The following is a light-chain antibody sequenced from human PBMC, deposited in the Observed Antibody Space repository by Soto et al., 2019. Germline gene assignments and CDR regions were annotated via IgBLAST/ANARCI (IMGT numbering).Light chain of an antibody. CDR1: SSDVGSYNF. J-gene: IGLJ3*02. CDR3: SSYAGSNNLV. CDR2: GVN. V-gene: IGLV2-8*01. Sequence: QSALTQPPSASGSPGQSVTISCTGTSSDVGSYNFVSWYQQHPGKAPKVMIYGVNKRPSGVPDRFSGSKSGNTASLTVSGLQADDAADYYCSSYAGSNNLVFGGGTKLTVL.